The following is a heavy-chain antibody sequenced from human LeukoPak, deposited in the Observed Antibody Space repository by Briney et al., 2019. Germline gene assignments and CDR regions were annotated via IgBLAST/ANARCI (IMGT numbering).Heavy chain of an antibody. V-gene: IGHV3-21*01. J-gene: IGHJ4*02. CDR2: VSSSSSYI. CDR1: GFTFSSYS. CDR3: AREVPSPVGY. Sequence: PGGSLRLSCAASGFTFSSYSMNWVRQAPGKGLEWVSSVSSSSSYIYYADSVKGRFTISRDNSKNTLYLQMNSLRAEDTAVYYCAREVPSPVGYWGQGTLVTVSS.